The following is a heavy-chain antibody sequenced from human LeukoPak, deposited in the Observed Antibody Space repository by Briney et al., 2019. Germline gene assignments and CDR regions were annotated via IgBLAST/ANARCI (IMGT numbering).Heavy chain of an antibody. Sequence: GGSLRLSCAASGFTFSSYAMSWVRQAPGKGLEWVSAISGSGSSTYYADSVKGRFTISRDNSKNTLYLQMNSLRAEDTAVYYCAKRIGYCSGGSCAYYYYYYMDVWGKGTTVTVSS. V-gene: IGHV3-23*01. D-gene: IGHD2-15*01. CDR2: ISGSGSST. CDR3: AKRIGYCSGGSCAYYYYYYMDV. CDR1: GFTFSSYA. J-gene: IGHJ6*03.